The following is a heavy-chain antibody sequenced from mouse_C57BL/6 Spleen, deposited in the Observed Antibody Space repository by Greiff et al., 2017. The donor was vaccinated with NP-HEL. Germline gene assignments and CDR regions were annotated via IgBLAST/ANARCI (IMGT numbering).Heavy chain of an antibody. V-gene: IGHV1-80*01. CDR2: IYPGDGDT. CDR3: ARLGDSYGSSQGYFDV. D-gene: IGHD1-1*01. Sequence: VQLQQPGAELVKPGASVKISCKASGYAFSSYWMNWVKQRPGKGLEWIGQIYPGDGDTNYNGKFKGKATLTADKSSSTAYMQLSSLTSEDSAVYFCARLGDSYGSSQGYFDVWGTGTTVTVSS. J-gene: IGHJ1*03. CDR1: GYAFSSYW.